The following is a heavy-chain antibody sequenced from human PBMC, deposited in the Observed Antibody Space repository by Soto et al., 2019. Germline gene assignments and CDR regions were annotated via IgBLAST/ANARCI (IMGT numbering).Heavy chain of an antibody. CDR3: TTVYYDSSGYYPGDAFDI. V-gene: IGHV3-15*01. D-gene: IGHD3-22*01. Sequence: GGSLRPACSASGVTLSNAGMSWVRQAPGKGLEWVGRIKIKTDCGTTDYAAPVKGRFTISRDDSKNTLYLQMNSLKAEDTAVYYCTTVYYDSSGYYPGDAFDIWGQGTMVTV. CDR1: GVTLSNAG. CDR2: IKIKTDCGTT. J-gene: IGHJ3*02.